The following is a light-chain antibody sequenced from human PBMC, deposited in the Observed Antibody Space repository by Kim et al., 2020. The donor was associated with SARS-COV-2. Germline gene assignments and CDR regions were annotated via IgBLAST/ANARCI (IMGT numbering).Light chain of an antibody. J-gene: IGKJ4*01. Sequence: DIVMTQSPLSLPVTPGEPASVSCRSSQRLLNGNRYNSLDWYVQKPGQSPQLLIYLGSTRASGVPDRFSGSGSGTEFTLKISTLEAEDVGIYYCMQTLQTPLTFGGGTKVDIK. V-gene: IGKV2-28*01. CDR3: MQTLQTPLT. CDR2: LGS. CDR1: QRLLNGNRYNS.